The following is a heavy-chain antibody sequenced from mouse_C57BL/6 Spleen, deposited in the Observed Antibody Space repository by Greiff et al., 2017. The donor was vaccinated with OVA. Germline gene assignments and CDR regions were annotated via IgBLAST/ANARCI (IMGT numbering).Heavy chain of an antibody. V-gene: IGHV2-2*01. Sequence: QVQLQQSGPGLVQPSQSLSITCTVSGFSLTSYGVHWVRQSPGKGLEWLGVIWSGGSTDYNAAFISRLSISKDNSKSQVFFKMNSLQADDTAIYYCASPYGYPFAYGGQGTLVTVSA. J-gene: IGHJ3*01. CDR3: ASPYGYPFAY. CDR1: GFSLTSYG. D-gene: IGHD2-2*01. CDR2: IWSGGST.